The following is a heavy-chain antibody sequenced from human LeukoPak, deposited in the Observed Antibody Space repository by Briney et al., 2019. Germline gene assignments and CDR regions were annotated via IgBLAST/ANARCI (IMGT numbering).Heavy chain of an antibody. Sequence: SETLSLTCTISGDSITSNNYYWGWVRQPPGKGLEWIGNIYHSGSTNYNPSLKSRVTISVDKSKNQFSLKLSSVTAADTAVYYCARDTEYYYDSSGPSGYWGQGTLVTVSS. CDR3: ARDTEYYYDSSGPSGY. CDR2: IYHSGST. J-gene: IGHJ4*02. V-gene: IGHV4-39*07. D-gene: IGHD3-22*01. CDR1: GDSITSNNYY.